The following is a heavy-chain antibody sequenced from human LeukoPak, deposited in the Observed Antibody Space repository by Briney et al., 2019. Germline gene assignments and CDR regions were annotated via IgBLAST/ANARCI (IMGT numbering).Heavy chain of an antibody. CDR2: IRYDETGI. V-gene: IGHV3-30*02. D-gene: IGHD1-1*01. CDR3: ARAGDWFDP. CDR1: GFTFCSYG. J-gene: IGHJ5*02. Sequence: GGSLRLSCAASGFTFCSYGMHWVRQTPGKGLEWVAFIRYDETGIYYADSVKGRFTASRDISKNTLYLQMNSLRADDTAVYYCARAGDWFDPWGQGTLVTVSS.